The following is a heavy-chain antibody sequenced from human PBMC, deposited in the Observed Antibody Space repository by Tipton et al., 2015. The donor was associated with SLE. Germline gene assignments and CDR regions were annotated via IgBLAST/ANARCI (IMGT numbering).Heavy chain of an antibody. Sequence: TLSLTCAVYGGSFSGYYWSWIRQPPGKGLEWIGEINHSGSTNYNPSLKSRVTISVDASKNQFSLKLSSVTAADTAVYYCARGDSSSWYRYWGQGTLVTVSS. CDR2: INHSGST. J-gene: IGHJ4*02. CDR3: ARGDSSSWYRY. D-gene: IGHD6-13*01. CDR1: GGSFSGYY. V-gene: IGHV4-34*01.